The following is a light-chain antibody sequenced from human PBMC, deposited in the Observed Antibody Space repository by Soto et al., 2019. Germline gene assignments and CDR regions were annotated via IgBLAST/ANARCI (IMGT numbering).Light chain of an antibody. CDR3: QQSYRPPYT. Sequence: DIQMTQSPSSLSASVGDRVTITCRASQSISSYLNWYQQKPGKAPTLMIYAASSLQSGVPSRFSGSGYGTDFTLTISSLQPEDFATYYCQQSYRPPYTFGQGTKLEIK. CDR2: AAS. J-gene: IGKJ2*01. CDR1: QSISSY. V-gene: IGKV1-39*01.